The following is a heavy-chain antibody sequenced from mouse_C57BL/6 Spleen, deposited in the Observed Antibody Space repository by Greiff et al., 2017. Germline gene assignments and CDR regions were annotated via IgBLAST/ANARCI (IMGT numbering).Heavy chain of an antibody. CDR3: AIGQLRSYYAMDY. J-gene: IGHJ4*01. Sequence: VQLKQSVAELVRPGASVKLSCTASGFNIKNTYMHWVKQRPEQGLEWIGRIDPANGNTKYAPKFQGKATITADTSSNTAYLQLSSLTSEDTAIYYCAIGQLRSYYAMDYWGQGTSVTVSS. D-gene: IGHD3-2*02. V-gene: IGHV14-3*01. CDR1: GFNIKNTY. CDR2: IDPANGNT.